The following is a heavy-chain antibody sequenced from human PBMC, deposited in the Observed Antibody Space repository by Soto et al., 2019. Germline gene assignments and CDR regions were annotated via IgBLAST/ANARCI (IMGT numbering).Heavy chain of an antibody. CDR3: AAATLPGARFYDMDV. J-gene: IGHJ6*03. V-gene: IGHV4-38-2*01. D-gene: IGHD2-2*01. CDR2: LSQNGGT. CDR1: GYSFNSVHF. Sequence: LSLTCVVSGYSFNSVHFWGWIRQPPGKGLQWIGSLSQNGGTYRNPSLGSRVTLSVDTSKNQFSLKLTSVTAADAAVYYCAAATLPGARFYDMDVWGQGSTVTVSS.